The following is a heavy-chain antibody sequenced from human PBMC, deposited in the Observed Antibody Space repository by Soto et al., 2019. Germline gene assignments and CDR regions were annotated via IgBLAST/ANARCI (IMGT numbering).Heavy chain of an antibody. CDR3: ARDSHAHFDY. J-gene: IGHJ4*02. CDR1: GFTFSSYD. CDR2: ISSSSSTI. Sequence: GGSLRLSCAASGFTFSSYDLNWVRQAPGKGLEWVSYISSSSSTIYYADSVKGRFTISRDNAKNSLYLQMNSLRAGDTAVYYCARDSHAHFDYWGQGTLVTVSS. V-gene: IGHV3-48*01.